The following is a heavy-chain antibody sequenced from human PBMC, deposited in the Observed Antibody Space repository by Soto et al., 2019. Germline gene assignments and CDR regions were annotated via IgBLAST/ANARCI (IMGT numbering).Heavy chain of an antibody. J-gene: IGHJ5*02. CDR3: ARGGGYSGYDNNWFDP. D-gene: IGHD5-12*01. CDR1: GGTFSSYA. Sequence: SVKVSCKASGGTFSSYAISWVRQAPGQGLEWMGGIIPIFGTANYAQKFQGRVTITADESTSTAYMELSSLRSEDTAVYYCARGGGYSGYDNNWFDPWGQGTLVTVSS. V-gene: IGHV1-69*13. CDR2: IIPIFGTA.